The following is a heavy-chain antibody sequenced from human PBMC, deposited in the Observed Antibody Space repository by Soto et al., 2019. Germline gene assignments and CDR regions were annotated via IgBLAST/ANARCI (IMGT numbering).Heavy chain of an antibody. V-gene: IGHV3-66*01. Sequence: GGSLRLSCAASGFTVSSNYMSWVRQAPGKGLEWVSVIYSGGSTYYADSVKGRFTISRDNSKNTLYLQMNSLRAEDTAVYYCARGVYYYYMDVWGKGTTVTVSS. CDR2: IYSGGST. J-gene: IGHJ6*03. CDR1: GFTVSSNY. CDR3: ARGVYYYYMDV. D-gene: IGHD3-10*01.